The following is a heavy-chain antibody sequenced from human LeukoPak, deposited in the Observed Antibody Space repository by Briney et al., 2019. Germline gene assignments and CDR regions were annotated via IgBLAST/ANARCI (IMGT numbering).Heavy chain of an antibody. D-gene: IGHD6-19*01. CDR3: ARVTHSSGWYNAFDI. J-gene: IGHJ3*02. CDR1: GFTFSIYA. Sequence: GGSLRLSCAASGFTFSIYAMHWVRQAPGKGLEWVAVISYDGSNKYYADSVKGRFTISRDNSKNTLYLQMNSLRAEDTAVYYCARVTHSSGWYNAFDIWGQGTMVTVSS. CDR2: ISYDGSNK. V-gene: IGHV3-30-3*01.